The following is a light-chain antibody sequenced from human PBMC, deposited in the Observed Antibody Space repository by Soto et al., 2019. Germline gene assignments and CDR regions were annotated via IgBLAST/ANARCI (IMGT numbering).Light chain of an antibody. J-gene: IGKJ5*01. CDR3: QQYASSPPST. CDR2: GAS. Sequence: EMVLTQSPGTLSLSPGERATLSCRASQSVAGNNLAWYQQKPGQAPRLLIYGASSRPTGIPDKFSGSGSGKDFTLTISGLEPEDFALYYCQQYASSPPSTFGQGTRLEIK. CDR1: QSVAGNN. V-gene: IGKV3-20*01.